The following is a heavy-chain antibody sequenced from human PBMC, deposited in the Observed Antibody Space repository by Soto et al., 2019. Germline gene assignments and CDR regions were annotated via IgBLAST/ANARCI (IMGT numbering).Heavy chain of an antibody. D-gene: IGHD3-22*01. V-gene: IGHV4-31*03. CDR3: AIYDSSGSRGFQH. CDR1: GGSISSGVYY. Sequence: SETLSLTCTVSGGSISSGVYYWSWIRQHPGKGLEWIGYIFYGGSTYYNPSLKSRVTISVDTSKSQFSLKLSSVTAADTAVYYCAIYDSSGSRGFQHWGQGTLVTVSS. J-gene: IGHJ1*01. CDR2: IFYGGST.